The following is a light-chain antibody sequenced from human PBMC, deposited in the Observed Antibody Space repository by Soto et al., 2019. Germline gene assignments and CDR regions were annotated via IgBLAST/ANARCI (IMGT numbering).Light chain of an antibody. Sequence: EIVMMQSPATLSVSPGERATLSCRASQSVSSNLAWYQQKLGQAPRLLIYGASTRATGIPARFSGSGSGTEFTLTISSLQSEDFAVYYCQQYNNWLTFGGGTKVEIK. J-gene: IGKJ4*01. V-gene: IGKV3-15*01. CDR2: GAS. CDR1: QSVSSN. CDR3: QQYNNWLT.